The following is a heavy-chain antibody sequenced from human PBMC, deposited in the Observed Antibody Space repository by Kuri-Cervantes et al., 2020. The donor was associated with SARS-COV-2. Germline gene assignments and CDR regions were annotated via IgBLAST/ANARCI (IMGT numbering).Heavy chain of an antibody. D-gene: IGHD4-11*01. V-gene: IGHV2-70*11. CDR3: ARIQATTVIADY. J-gene: IGHJ4*02. CDR1: GFSLSTSGMC. CDR2: IDWDDDK. Sequence: SGPTLVKPTQTLTLTYTFSGFSLSTSGMCVGWIRQPPGKALEWLARIDWDDDKYYSTSLKTRLTISKDTSKNQVVLTMTNMDPVDTGTYYCARIQATTVIADYWGQGSLVTVSS.